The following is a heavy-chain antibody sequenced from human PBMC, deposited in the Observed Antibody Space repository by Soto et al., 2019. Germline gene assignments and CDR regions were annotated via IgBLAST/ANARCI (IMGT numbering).Heavy chain of an antibody. J-gene: IGHJ6*03. CDR3: ARFSRTRLLWFGELSYYYYMDV. D-gene: IGHD3-10*01. V-gene: IGHV4-59*01. Sequence: SETLSLTCTVSGGSISSYYWSWIRQPPGKGLEWIGYIYYSGSTNYNPSLKSRVTISVDTSKNQFSLKLSSVTAADTAVYYCARFSRTRLLWFGELSYYYYMDVWGKGTTVTVSS. CDR2: IYYSGST. CDR1: GGSISSYY.